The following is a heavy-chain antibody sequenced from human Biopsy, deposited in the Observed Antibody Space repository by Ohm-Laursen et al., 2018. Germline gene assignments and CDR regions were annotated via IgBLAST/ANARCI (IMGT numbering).Heavy chain of an antibody. J-gene: IGHJ2*01. CDR1: GASVKTSGYF. D-gene: IGHD7-27*01. Sequence: TLSLTCSVSGASVKTSGYFWAWIRQRPGKGLERIGYISYNERTHYNPSLTSRLAISFDTSNNRISLQLRSVSVADTAVYYCVRDPKTGAAEAWYFDLWGRGSPVTVPS. V-gene: IGHV4-31*03. CDR3: VRDPKTGAAEAWYFDL. CDR2: ISYNERT.